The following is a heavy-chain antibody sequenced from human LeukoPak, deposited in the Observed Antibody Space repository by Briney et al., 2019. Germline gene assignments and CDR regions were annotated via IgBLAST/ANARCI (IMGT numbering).Heavy chain of an antibody. Sequence: GGSLRLSCAASGFTFSDYYMNWVPQAPGKGLEWVSSISSSSTIYYADSVKGRFTISRDNAKNSLYLQMNSLRAEDTAVYYCARVPTCSSTSPYFDYWGQGTLVTVSS. D-gene: IGHD2-2*01. CDR3: ARVPTCSSTSPYFDY. CDR2: ISSSSTI. V-gene: IGHV3-69-1*02. J-gene: IGHJ4*02. CDR1: GFTFSDYY.